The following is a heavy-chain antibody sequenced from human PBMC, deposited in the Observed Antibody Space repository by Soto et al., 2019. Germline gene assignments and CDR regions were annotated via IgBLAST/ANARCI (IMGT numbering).Heavy chain of an antibody. D-gene: IGHD4-17*01. V-gene: IGHV3-66*01. CDR1: GFTVSSNY. CDR2: IYSGGST. J-gene: IGHJ4*02. Sequence: GGSLRLSCAASGFTVSSNYMSWVRQAPGKGLEWVSVIYSGGSTYYADSVKGRFTISRDNSKNTLYLQMNSLRAEDTAVYYCARAPTTVTTFDYWGQGTLVTVSS. CDR3: ARAPTTVTTFDY.